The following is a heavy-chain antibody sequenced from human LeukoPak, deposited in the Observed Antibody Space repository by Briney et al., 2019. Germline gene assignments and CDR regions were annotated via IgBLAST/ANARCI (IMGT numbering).Heavy chain of an antibody. V-gene: IGHV3-74*01. Sequence: GGSLRLSCAASGLSFSRNWMHWVRQAPRKGLVWVSRINSDGSGTHYADSVKGRFTISRDNAKNTLYLQMNSLRAEDTAVYYCATDPDSGGWSTFDYWGQGTLVTVSS. CDR2: INSDGSGT. CDR1: GLSFSRNW. CDR3: ATDPDSGGWSTFDY. D-gene: IGHD6-19*01. J-gene: IGHJ4*02.